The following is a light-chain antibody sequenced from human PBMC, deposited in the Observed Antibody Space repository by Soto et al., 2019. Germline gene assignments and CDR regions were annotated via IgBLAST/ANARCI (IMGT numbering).Light chain of an antibody. J-gene: IGLJ1*01. V-gene: IGLV2-14*03. CDR2: DVN. CDR1: SSDIGAFTF. Sequence: QSVLTQPASVSGSPGQSITISCTGTSSDIGAFTFVSGYQQHPGKVPKLMIFDVNRRPSGVSDRFSGSKSGNTASLTISGLQAEDEGDYYCSSYTTSSTHVFGSGTKLTVL. CDR3: SSYTTSSTHV.